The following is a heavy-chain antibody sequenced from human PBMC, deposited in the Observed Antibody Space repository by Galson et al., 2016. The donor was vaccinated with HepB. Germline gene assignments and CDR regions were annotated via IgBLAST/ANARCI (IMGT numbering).Heavy chain of an antibody. CDR3: ARIREGYKPLDAFEI. J-gene: IGHJ3*02. Sequence: SETLSLTCAVYGGSFGGLYWSWIRQPPGKGLEWIGEIHQSGITKYNPSLKSRVTISMDASKNQFALRLTSMTAADTAVYYCARIREGYKPLDAFEIWGPGTMVTVSS. CDR2: IHQSGIT. V-gene: IGHV4-34*01. D-gene: IGHD5-24*01. CDR1: GGSFGGLY.